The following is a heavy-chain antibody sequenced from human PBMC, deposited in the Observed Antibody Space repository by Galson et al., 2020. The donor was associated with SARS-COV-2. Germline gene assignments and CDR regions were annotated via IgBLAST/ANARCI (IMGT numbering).Heavy chain of an antibody. CDR1: GFTFSSYA. Sequence: QVGGSLRLSCAASGFTFSSYAMHWVRQAPGKGLEWVAVVSYDGSNKYYADSVKGRFTISRDNSKNTLYLQMNSLRAEDTAVYYCARDGATQTPLWFGELLIDYFDYWGQGTLVTVSS. CDR2: VSYDGSNK. J-gene: IGHJ4*02. V-gene: IGHV3-30*04. D-gene: IGHD3-10*01. CDR3: ARDGATQTPLWFGELLIDYFDY.